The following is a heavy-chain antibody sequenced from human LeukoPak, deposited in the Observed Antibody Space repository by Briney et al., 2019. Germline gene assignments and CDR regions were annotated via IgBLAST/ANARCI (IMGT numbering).Heavy chain of an antibody. CDR3: TRDHRDDWNPGYYFDY. V-gene: IGHV3-49*04. D-gene: IGHD1-1*01. CDR1: GFTFGDFA. CDR2: VKTKVYGGTT. J-gene: IGHJ4*02. Sequence: GGSLRLSCTASGFTFGDFAMNWVRQAPGKGLEWVGFVKTKVYGGTTEYAASVKGRFTISRDDSKAIAYLQMNSLKTEDTAVYYCTRDHRDDWNPGYYFDYWGQGTLVTVSS.